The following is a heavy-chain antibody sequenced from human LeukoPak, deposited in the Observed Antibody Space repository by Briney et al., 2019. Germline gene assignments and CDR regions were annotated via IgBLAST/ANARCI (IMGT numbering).Heavy chain of an antibody. CDR1: GFTFSSYG. CDR3: ARGVRIAVAGNIDY. D-gene: IGHD6-19*01. Sequence: GGSLRLSCVASGFTFSSYGMHWVRQAPGKGLEWVAFIRYDGSNKNYADSVKGRFSISRGNSKSTLYLQMNSLRAEDTAVYYCARGVRIAVAGNIDYWGQSTLVTVSS. V-gene: IGHV3-30*02. CDR2: IRYDGSNK. J-gene: IGHJ4*02.